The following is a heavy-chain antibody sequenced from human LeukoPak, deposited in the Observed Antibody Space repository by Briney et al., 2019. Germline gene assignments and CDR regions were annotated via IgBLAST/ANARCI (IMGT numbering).Heavy chain of an antibody. CDR2: ISGSGGST. Sequence: GASLRLSCAASGFTFSSYAMSWVRQAPGKGLEWVSAISGSGGSTYYADSVKGRFTNSRDNSKNTLYLQMNSLRAEDTAVYYCAKSAYYDFWSGYRHYFDYWGQGTLVTVSS. CDR1: GFTFSSYA. CDR3: AKSAYYDFWSGYRHYFDY. V-gene: IGHV3-23*01. J-gene: IGHJ4*02. D-gene: IGHD3-3*01.